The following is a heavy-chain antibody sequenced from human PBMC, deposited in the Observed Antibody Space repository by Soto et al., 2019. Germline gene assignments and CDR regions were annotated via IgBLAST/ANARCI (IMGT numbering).Heavy chain of an antibody. D-gene: IGHD4-4*01. J-gene: IGHJ6*02. Sequence: GGCLRLSCAASGFTFTNYDMHWVRQAPGKGLEWMALILHDGSAEYYADSVKGRFTISRDNSKNTLYLQMNSLRAEDTAVYYCARSRDGYSFYFYYGMDGWGQGTTVTVSS. CDR1: GFTFTNYD. CDR3: ARSRDGYSFYFYYGMDG. V-gene: IGHV3-30*03. CDR2: ILHDGSAE.